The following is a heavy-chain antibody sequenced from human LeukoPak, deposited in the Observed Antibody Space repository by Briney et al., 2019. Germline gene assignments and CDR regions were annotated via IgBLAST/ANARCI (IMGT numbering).Heavy chain of an antibody. V-gene: IGHV1-18*01. CDR3: AKGSYYDSSGPFSFNS. CDR1: GYTFTSYG. D-gene: IGHD3-22*01. Sequence: ASVKGSCKASGYTFTSYGISWVRQAPGQGLEWMGWVSAYNGNTNYAQKLQGRVTMTTDTSTRTAYMELRSLRSDDTAVYYCAKGSYYDSSGPFSFNSWGQGTLVTVSS. J-gene: IGHJ4*02. CDR2: VSAYNGNT.